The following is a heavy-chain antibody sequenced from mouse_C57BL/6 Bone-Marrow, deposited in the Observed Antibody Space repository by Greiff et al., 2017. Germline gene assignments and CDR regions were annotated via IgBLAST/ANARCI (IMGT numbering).Heavy chain of an antibody. V-gene: IGHV5-12*01. CDR2: ISNGGGST. CDR1: GFTFSDYY. J-gene: IGHJ1*03. D-gene: IGHD1-1*01. Sequence: EVQGVESGGGLVQPGGSLKLSCAASGFTFSDYYMYWVRQTPEKRLEWVAYISNGGGSTYYPDTVKGRFTISRDNAKNTLYLQMSRLKSEDTAMYYCARLYYFDVWGTGTTVTVSS. CDR3: ARLYYFDV.